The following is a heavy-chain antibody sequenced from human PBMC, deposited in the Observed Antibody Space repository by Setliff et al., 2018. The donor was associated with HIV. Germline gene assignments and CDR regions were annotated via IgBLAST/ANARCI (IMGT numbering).Heavy chain of an antibody. CDR1: GYTFTSYY. Sequence: ASVKVSCKASGYTFTSYYMHWVRQAPGQGLEWMGIINPSGGSTSYAQKFQGRVTMTRDTSTSTVYMELSSLRSEDTAVHYCARERAGFEAFDIWGQGTMVTVSS. J-gene: IGHJ3*02. V-gene: IGHV1-46*01. CDR2: INPSGGST. CDR3: ARERAGFEAFDI.